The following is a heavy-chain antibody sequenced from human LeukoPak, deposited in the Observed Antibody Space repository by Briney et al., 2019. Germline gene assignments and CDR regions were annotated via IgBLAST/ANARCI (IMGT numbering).Heavy chain of an antibody. CDR3: ARGATISETGYFDF. D-gene: IGHD5-24*01. V-gene: IGHV4-34*01. CDR1: GGSFSRYY. Sequence: SETLSLTCAVYGGSFSRYYWSWIRQSPGKGLEWIAEIDHRGDTNYNPSVKSRVTISVDTSKNQFSLKMRSLSAADTARYCARGATISETGYFDFWGQGTLVTVSS. CDR2: IDHRGDT. J-gene: IGHJ4*03.